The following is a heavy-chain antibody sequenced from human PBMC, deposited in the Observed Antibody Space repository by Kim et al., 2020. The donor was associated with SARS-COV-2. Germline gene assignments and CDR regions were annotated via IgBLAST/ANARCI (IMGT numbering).Heavy chain of an antibody. CDR3: ARVTDSSSWYGIGWFDP. V-gene: IGHV4-59*01. Sequence: SETLSLTCTVSGGSISSYYWSWIRQPPGKGLEWIGYIYYSGSTNYNPSLKSRVTISVDTSKNQFSLKLSSVTAADTAVYYCARVTDSSSWYGIGWFDPWGQGTLVTVSS. CDR2: IYYSGST. J-gene: IGHJ5*02. CDR1: GGSISSYY. D-gene: IGHD6-13*01.